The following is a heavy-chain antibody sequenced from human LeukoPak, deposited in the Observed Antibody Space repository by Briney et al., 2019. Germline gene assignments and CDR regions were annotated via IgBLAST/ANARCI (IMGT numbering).Heavy chain of an antibody. CDR2: INPSGGST. CDR1: GYTFTSYY. J-gene: IGHJ4*02. D-gene: IGHD3-22*01. V-gene: IGHV1-46*01. Sequence: ASVKVSCKASGYTFTSYYMHWVRQAPGQGLEWVGIINPSGGSTSYAQKFQGRVTMTRDTSTSTVYMELSSLRSEDTAVYYCARDYDSSGYYDRRYDYWGQGTLVTVSS. CDR3: ARDYDSSGYYDRRYDY.